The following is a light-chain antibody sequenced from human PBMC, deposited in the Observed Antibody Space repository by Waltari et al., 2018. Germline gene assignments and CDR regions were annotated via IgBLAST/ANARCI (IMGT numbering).Light chain of an antibody. CDR2: QEI. V-gene: IGLV3-1*01. Sequence: SYDLTQSPSVSVSPGQTASITCSGDGLEKKYVCWYQQKQGQSPVLVFYQEIRGPSENPERFSGSNSGNTATLSISGTQPMDEADYSCQGRHSGVAGVFGTGTSVTVL. CDR3: QGRHSGVAGV. J-gene: IGLJ1*01. CDR1: GLEKKY.